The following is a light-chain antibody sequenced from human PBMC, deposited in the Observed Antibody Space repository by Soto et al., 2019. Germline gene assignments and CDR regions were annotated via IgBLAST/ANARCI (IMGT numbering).Light chain of an antibody. CDR1: SSNIGSNS. J-gene: IGLJ7*01. V-gene: IGLV1-47*01. CDR2: RNN. CDR3: AVWDDSLIGPV. Sequence: QSVLTQPPSASGTPGQRVTISCSGSSSNIGSNSVYWYQHLPGTAPKVLIYRNNQRPSGVPVRFSGSKSGTSASLAISGLRSEDEADYYCAVWDDSLIGPVFGGGTQLTVL.